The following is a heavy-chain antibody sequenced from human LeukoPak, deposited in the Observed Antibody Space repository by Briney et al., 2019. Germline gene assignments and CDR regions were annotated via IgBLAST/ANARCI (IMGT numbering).Heavy chain of an antibody. CDR3: AKDLYYYDSSGYPRMGY. CDR2: ISYDGSNK. CDR1: GFTFSSYG. Sequence: PGGSLRLSCAASGFTFSSYGMHWVHQAPGKGLEWVAVISYDGSNKYYADSVKGRFTISRDNSKNTLYLQMNSLRAEDTAVYYCAKDLYYYDSSGYPRMGYWGQGTLVTVSS. D-gene: IGHD3-22*01. V-gene: IGHV3-30*18. J-gene: IGHJ4*02.